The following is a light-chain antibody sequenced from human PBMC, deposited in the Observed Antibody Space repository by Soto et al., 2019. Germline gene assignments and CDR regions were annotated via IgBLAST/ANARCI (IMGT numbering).Light chain of an antibody. Sequence: EIVLTQSPAALSASPGERVILSCKASQSVTFNLAWYQQKPGQAPRLLIHTASTRATGIPARFSGGGSGTEFTLTISSLQSEDFAVYYCQQRSSWPWTFGQGAKVEIK. CDR1: QSVTFN. V-gene: IGKV3-15*01. CDR2: TAS. J-gene: IGKJ1*01. CDR3: QQRSSWPWT.